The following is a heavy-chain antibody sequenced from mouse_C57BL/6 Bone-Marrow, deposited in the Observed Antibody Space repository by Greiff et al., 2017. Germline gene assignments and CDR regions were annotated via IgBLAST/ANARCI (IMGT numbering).Heavy chain of an antibody. D-gene: IGHD1-1*01. CDR2: IRNKANNHAT. Sequence: EVQVVESGGGLVQPGGSMKLSCAASGFTFSDAWMDWVRQSPEKGLEWVAEIRNKANNHATYYAESVKGRFTISRDDSKSSVYLQMNSLRAEDTGSYYCTRDYYGSSYGGGFAYWGQGTLVTVSA. CDR1: GFTFSDAW. V-gene: IGHV6-6*01. J-gene: IGHJ3*01. CDR3: TRDYYGSSYGGGFAY.